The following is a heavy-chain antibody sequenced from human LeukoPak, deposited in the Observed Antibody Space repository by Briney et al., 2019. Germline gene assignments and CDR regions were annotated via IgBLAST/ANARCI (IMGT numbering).Heavy chain of an antibody. V-gene: IGHV3-30*02. CDR3: ASLTVVPAAMKDYYYMDV. J-gene: IGHJ6*03. CDR2: IRYDGSNK. CDR1: GFTFSSYG. D-gene: IGHD2-2*01. Sequence: GGSLRLSCAASGFTFSSYGMHWVRQAPGKGLEWVAFIRYDGSNKYYADSVKGRFTISRDNAKNSLYLQMNSLRAEDTAVYYCASLTVVPAAMKDYYYMDVWGKGTTVTISS.